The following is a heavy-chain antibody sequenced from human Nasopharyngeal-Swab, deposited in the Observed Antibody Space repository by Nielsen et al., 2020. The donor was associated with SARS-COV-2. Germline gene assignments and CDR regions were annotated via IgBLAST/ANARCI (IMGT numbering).Heavy chain of an antibody. Sequence: ASVKVSCKASGYTFNSHYMHWVRQAPGQGPEWMGIINPSGGGTSYAQKFQGRVTMTSDMSTTTVYMELSSLRSDDTAVYYCARSHIVVVTDAFDIWGQGTMVTVSS. CDR3: ARSHIVVVTDAFDI. CDR1: GYTFNSHY. D-gene: IGHD2-21*02. V-gene: IGHV1-46*02. J-gene: IGHJ3*02. CDR2: INPSGGGT.